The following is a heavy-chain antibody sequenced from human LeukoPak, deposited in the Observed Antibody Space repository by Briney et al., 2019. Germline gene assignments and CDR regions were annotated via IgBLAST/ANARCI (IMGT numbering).Heavy chain of an antibody. CDR3: AKDVILRPVRPPYRGRWFDP. J-gene: IGHJ5*02. CDR2: IYYSGST. V-gene: IGHV4-59*12. D-gene: IGHD3-10*02. Sequence: PSETLSLTCTVSGGSISSYYWSWIRQPPGKGLEWIGYIYYSGSTNYNPSLKSRVTISVDTSKNQFAQKQSSVPAADTAVYYCAKDVILRPVRPPYRGRWFDPWGQGTLVTVSS. CDR1: GGSISSYY.